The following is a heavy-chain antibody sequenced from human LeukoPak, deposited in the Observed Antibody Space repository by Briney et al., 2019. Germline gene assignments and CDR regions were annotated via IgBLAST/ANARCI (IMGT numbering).Heavy chain of an antibody. Sequence: PSETLSLTCAVSGGSISSGGYSWSWIRQPPGKGLEWIGYIYYSGSTNYNPSLKSRVTISVDTSKNQFSLKLSSVTAADTAVYYCARDFPVTYYYDSSSLSPYMDVWGKGTTVTVSS. D-gene: IGHD3-22*01. CDR3: ARDFPVTYYYDSSSLSPYMDV. CDR2: IYYSGST. V-gene: IGHV4-61*08. CDR1: GGSISSGGYS. J-gene: IGHJ6*03.